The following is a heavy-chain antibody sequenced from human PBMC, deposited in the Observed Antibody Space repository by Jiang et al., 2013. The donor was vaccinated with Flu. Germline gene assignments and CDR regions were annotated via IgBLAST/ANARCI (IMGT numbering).Heavy chain of an antibody. D-gene: IGHD4-11*01. J-gene: IGHJ3*02. Sequence: GAEVKKPGESLRISCKGSGYSFTSYWISWVRQLCPGKAWTWMGRIDPSDSYTNYSPSFQGHVTISADKSISTAYLQWSSLKASDTAMYYCASHLQSDAFDIWGQGTMVTVSS. V-gene: IGHV5-10-1*01. CDR3: ASHLQSDAFDI. CDR1: GYSFTSYW. CDR2: IDPSDSYT.